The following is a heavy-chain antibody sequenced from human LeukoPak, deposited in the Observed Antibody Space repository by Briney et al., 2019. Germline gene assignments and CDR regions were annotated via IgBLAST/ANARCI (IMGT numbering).Heavy chain of an antibody. D-gene: IGHD3-3*01. Sequence: PGGSLRLSCAASGFTVSSNYMSWVRQAPGKGLEWVSAISGSGGSTYYADSVKGRFTISRDNSKNTLYLQMNSLRAEDTAVYYCANTPLAQYYDFWSGLYYFDYWGQGTLVTVSS. CDR1: GFTVSSNY. J-gene: IGHJ4*02. CDR3: ANTPLAQYYDFWSGLYYFDY. CDR2: ISGSGGST. V-gene: IGHV3-23*01.